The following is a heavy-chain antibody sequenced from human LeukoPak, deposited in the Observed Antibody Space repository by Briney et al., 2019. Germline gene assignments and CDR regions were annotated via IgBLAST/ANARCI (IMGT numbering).Heavy chain of an antibody. J-gene: IGHJ6*03. Sequence: SQTLSLTCSVSGDSISIGDYRWSWIRQSPGKGLEWIGYIYYIGTAYYNPSLRSRVALSADTSKNQFSLKLSSVTVADSAVYFCARARGDSPRIYYYMDVWGKGTTVTVSS. CDR3: ARARGDSPRIYYYMDV. CDR2: IYYIGTA. CDR1: GDSISIGDYR. V-gene: IGHV4-30-4*01. D-gene: IGHD3-16*01.